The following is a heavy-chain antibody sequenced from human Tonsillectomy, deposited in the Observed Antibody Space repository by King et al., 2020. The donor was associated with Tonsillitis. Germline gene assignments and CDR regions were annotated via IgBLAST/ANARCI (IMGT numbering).Heavy chain of an antibody. CDR2: ISLDGRSK. J-gene: IGHJ4*02. Sequence: VQLVESGGGVVQPGRSLRLSCAASGFTFRSYGMHWVRQAPGKGLEWVAVISLDGRSKYADSVKGRFTISRDNSENTLYLQMNNLRAEDTAVYYCARERLYNSGWGIDYWGQGTLVTVSS. CDR1: GFTFRSYG. D-gene: IGHD6-19*01. V-gene: IGHV3-33*05. CDR3: ARERLYNSGWGIDY.